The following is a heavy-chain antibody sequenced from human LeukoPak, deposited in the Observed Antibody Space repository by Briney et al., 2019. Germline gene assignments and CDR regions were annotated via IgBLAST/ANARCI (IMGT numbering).Heavy chain of an antibody. CDR3: ARAAPADGFDP. Sequence: PSETLSLTRAVYGGSFSGYYRSWIRQPPGKGLEWIGEINHSGSTNYNPSLKSRVTISVDTSKNQFSLKLSSVTAADTAVYYCARAAPADGFDPWGQGTLVTVSS. V-gene: IGHV4-34*01. CDR1: GGSFSGYY. J-gene: IGHJ5*02. CDR2: INHSGST.